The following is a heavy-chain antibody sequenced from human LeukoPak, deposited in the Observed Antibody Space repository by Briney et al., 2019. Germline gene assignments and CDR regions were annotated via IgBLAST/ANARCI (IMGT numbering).Heavy chain of an antibody. V-gene: IGHV3-11*04. D-gene: IGHD3-10*01. CDR2: ISSSSSTI. CDR1: GFTFSDYY. J-gene: IGHJ4*02. Sequence: GGSLRLSCAASGFTFSDYYMSWIRQAPGKGLEWVSYISSSSSTIYYADSVKGRFTISRDNAKNSLYLRMNSLRAEDTAVYYCASAAYGSGSYSHFDYWGQGTLVTVSS. CDR3: ASAAYGSGSYSHFDY.